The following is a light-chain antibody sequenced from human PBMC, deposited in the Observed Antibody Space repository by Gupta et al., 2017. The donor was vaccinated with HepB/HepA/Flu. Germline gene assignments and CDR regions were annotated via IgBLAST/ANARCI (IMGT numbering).Light chain of an antibody. CDR2: GNS. V-gene: IGLV1-40*01. CDR3: QSYDSSLSVWV. J-gene: IGLJ3*02. Sequence: QSVLTQPPSVSGAPAQTVTISCTGSSSNIGAGYDVHWYQQLPGTAPKLLIYGNSNRPSGVPDRFSGSKSGTSASLAITGLQAEDEADYYCQSYDSSLSVWVFGGGTKLTVL. CDR1: SSNIGAGYD.